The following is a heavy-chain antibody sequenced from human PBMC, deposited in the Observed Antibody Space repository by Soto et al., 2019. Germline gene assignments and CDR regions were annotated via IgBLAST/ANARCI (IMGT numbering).Heavy chain of an antibody. D-gene: IGHD3-9*01. CDR3: ATSTIAMTGPNAAAFEI. CDR1: GFPFSSHS. Sequence: EVRLVESGGGLVEPGESLTLSCSASGFPFSSHSMSWVRQAPGKGLEWGSSIRRRSADIYYANSVKGRFTISRDDATNSVSLQMASLRPDDTSVYFCATSTIAMTGPNAAAFEIWGQGTVVTVSS. CDR2: IRRRSADI. J-gene: IGHJ3*02. V-gene: IGHV3-21*01.